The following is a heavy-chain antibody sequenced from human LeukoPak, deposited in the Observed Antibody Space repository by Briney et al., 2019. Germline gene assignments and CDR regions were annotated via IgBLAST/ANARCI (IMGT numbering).Heavy chain of an antibody. D-gene: IGHD3-10*01. CDR2: MKTDGSTI. CDR1: GFRFSYSW. J-gene: IGHJ4*02. V-gene: IGHV3-74*01. CDR3: ARGADHGGSYYPD. Sequence: GGSLRLSCAASGFRFSYSWMYWVRQGPGKGPVWVSRMKTDGSTIEYADSVKGRFTISRDNAKNTLFLQMSSLRVEDTAVYYCARGADHGGSYYPDWGQGTRVAVSS.